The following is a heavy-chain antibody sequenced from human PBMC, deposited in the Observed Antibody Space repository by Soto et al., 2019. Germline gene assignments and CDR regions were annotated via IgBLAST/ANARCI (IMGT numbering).Heavy chain of an antibody. D-gene: IGHD3-10*01. CDR2: IYYSGST. CDR3: ARNYGLGAFDI. Sequence: SETLSLTCTVSGGSISSYYWSWIRQPPGKGLEWIGYIYYSGSTNYNPSLKSRVTISVDTSKDQFSLKLSSVTAADTAVYYCARNYGLGAFDIWGQGTMVTVSS. CDR1: GGSISSYY. J-gene: IGHJ3*02. V-gene: IGHV4-59*01.